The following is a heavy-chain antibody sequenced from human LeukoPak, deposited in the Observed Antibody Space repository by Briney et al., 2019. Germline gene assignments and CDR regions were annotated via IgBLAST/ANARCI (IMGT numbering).Heavy chain of an antibody. CDR1: GYTFTDYF. CDR3: ATSVGTSGPERDY. D-gene: IGHD3-3*01. Sequence: ASVKVSCKASGYTFTDYFMHWVRQAPGHGLEWVGWINPNSGGTIYAQKFQGRVTMTRDTSISTAYMELSRMTSDDTAVYYCATSVGTSGPERDYWGQGTLVTVSS. CDR2: INPNSGGT. J-gene: IGHJ4*02. V-gene: IGHV1-2*02.